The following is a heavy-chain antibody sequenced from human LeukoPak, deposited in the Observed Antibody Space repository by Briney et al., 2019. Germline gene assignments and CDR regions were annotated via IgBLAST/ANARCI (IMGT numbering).Heavy chain of an antibody. J-gene: IGHJ5*02. CDR1: GFTVSSNY. CDR2: IYSGGTT. D-gene: IGHD4-17*01. CDR3: ARDRTTVTSNWFDP. Sequence: GGSLRLSCAASGFTVSSNYMSWVRQAPGKGLEWISVIYSGGTTYYADSVKGRFTISRDNAKNTLYLQMNSLRAEDTAVYYCARDRTTVTSNWFDPWGQGTLVTVSS. V-gene: IGHV3-53*01.